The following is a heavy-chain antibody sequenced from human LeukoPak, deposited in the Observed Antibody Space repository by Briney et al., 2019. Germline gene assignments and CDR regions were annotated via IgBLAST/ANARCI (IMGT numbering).Heavy chain of an antibody. CDR2: IIPIFGTA. CDR3: ARGPGEQLVFDAFDI. J-gene: IGHJ3*02. D-gene: IGHD6-6*01. Sequence: SVKVSCKASGGTFSSYAISWVRQAPGQGLEWMGGIIPIFGTANYAQKFQGRVTITTDESTSTAYMELSSLRSEDTAVYYCARGPGEQLVFDAFDIWGQGTMVTVSS. CDR1: GGTFSSYA. V-gene: IGHV1-69*05.